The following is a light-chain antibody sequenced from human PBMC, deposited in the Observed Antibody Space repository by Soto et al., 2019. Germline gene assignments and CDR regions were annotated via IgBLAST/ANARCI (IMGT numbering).Light chain of an antibody. CDR1: SSDVGGYNY. CDR2: DVS. CDR3: CSYSSSYTWV. J-gene: IGLJ3*02. Sequence: QSVLTQPRSVSGSPGQSVTISCTGTSSDVGGYNYVSWYQQHPGKAPKLMIYDVSNRPSGVPDRFSGSKSGNTASLTISGLQAEDEADYYCCSYSSSYTWVFGGGTKVTVL. V-gene: IGLV2-11*01.